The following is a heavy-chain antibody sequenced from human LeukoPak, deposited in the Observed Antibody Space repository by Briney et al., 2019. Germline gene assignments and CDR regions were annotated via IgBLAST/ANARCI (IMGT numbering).Heavy chain of an antibody. J-gene: IGHJ6*03. CDR2: IIPIFGTA. CDR1: GGTFSSYA. Sequence: SVKVSCKASGGTFSSYAISWVRQAPGQGLEWMGGIIPIFGTANYAQKFQGRVTITADESTSTAYMELSSLRSEGTAVYYCARDSFSGSPEDYYYYMDVWGKGTTVTVSS. V-gene: IGHV1-69*13. D-gene: IGHD3-22*01. CDR3: ARDSFSGSPEDYYYYMDV.